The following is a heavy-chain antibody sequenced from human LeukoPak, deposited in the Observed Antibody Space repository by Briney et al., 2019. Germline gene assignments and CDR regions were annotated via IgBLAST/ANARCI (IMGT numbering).Heavy chain of an antibody. V-gene: IGHV1-2*02. CDR3: ARDPDSEWSTKTEFDY. CDR2: INPNSGGT. Sequence: ASVKVSCKASGYTFTGYYMHWVRQAPGQGLEWMGWINPNSGGTNYAQKFQGRVTMTRDTSISTAYMELSRLRSDDTAVYYCARDPDSEWSTKTEFDYWGQGTLVTVSS. CDR1: GYTFTGYY. J-gene: IGHJ4*02. D-gene: IGHD3-3*01.